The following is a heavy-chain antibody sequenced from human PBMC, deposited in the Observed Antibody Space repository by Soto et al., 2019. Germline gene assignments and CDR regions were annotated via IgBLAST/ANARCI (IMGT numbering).Heavy chain of an antibody. CDR2: INHDGST. Sequence: QVQLKQWSAGLLRPSETLSLTCGVYGGSFSGYYWSWIRQPPGKGLEWIGEINHDGSTNYNPSLKSRVTISIDTSKKQISLKLTSVTAADTAVYFCARDYGAQYYFDYWGQGTLVTVSS. CDR1: GGSFSGYY. J-gene: IGHJ4*02. V-gene: IGHV4-34*01. D-gene: IGHD4-17*01. CDR3: ARDYGAQYYFDY.